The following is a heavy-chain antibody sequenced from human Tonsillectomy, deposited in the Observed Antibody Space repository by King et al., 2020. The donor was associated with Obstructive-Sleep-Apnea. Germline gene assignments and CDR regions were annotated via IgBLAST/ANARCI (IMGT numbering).Heavy chain of an antibody. CDR2: IWSDGSNT. J-gene: IGHJ4*02. V-gene: IGHV3-33*01. Sequence: QLVQSGGGVVQPGGSLRLSCAASGFTFSTYGLHWVHQAPGKGLEWVAFIWSDGSNTHYADSVKGRFTISRDTSKKTLYLQISSLRAEDTALYYCARDGISGIDYWGQGVLVTVSS. CDR1: GFTFSTYG. D-gene: IGHD1-14*01. CDR3: ARDGISGIDY.